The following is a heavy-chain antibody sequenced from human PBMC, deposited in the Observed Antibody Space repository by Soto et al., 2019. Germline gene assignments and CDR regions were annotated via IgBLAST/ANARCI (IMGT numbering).Heavy chain of an antibody. CDR3: ARDLPRAFDY. CDR1: GFTFSSYG. V-gene: IGHV3-33*01. J-gene: IGHJ4*02. Sequence: QVQLVESGGGVVQPGRSLRLSCAASGFTFSSYGMHWVRQAPGKGLEWVAVIWYDGSNKYFADSVKGRFTISRDNSKNTLYLQMNSLRAEDTAVYYCARDLPRAFDYWGQGTLVTVSS. CDR2: IWYDGSNK.